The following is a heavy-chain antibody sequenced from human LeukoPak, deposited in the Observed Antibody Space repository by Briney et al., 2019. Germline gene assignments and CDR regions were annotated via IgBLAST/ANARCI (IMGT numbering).Heavy chain of an antibody. D-gene: IGHD6-6*01. CDR3: ARGVQPASSYYFDY. J-gene: IGHJ4*02. CDR2: IIPIFGTA. V-gene: IGHV1-69*13. CDR1: GGTFSSYA. Sequence: GASVKVSCKASGGTFSSYAISWVRQAPGQGLEWMGGIIPIFGTANYAQKFQGRVTITADESTSTAYMELSSLRSEDTAVYYCARGVQPASSYYFDYWGRGTLVTVSS.